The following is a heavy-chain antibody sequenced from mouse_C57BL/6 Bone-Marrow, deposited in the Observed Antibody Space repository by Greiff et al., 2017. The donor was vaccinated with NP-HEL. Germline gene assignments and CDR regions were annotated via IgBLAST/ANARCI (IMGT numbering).Heavy chain of an antibody. CDR2: ISDGGSYT. CDR1: GFTFSSYA. J-gene: IGHJ4*01. Sequence: EVKLMESGGGLVKPGGSLKLSCAASGFTFSSYAMSWVRQTPEKRLEWVATISDGGSYTSYPDNVKGRFTISRDNAKKKLYLQMSQLKSEDTAMYYCAREVYYSNVYAMDYWGQGTSVTVSA. V-gene: IGHV5-4*01. D-gene: IGHD2-5*01. CDR3: AREVYYSNVYAMDY.